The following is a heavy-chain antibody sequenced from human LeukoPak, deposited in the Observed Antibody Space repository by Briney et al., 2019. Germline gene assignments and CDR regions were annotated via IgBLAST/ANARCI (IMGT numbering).Heavy chain of an antibody. CDR3: ARSSTNSMYYFDY. V-gene: IGHV3-74*01. J-gene: IGHJ4*02. Sequence: GGSLRLSCAASGFTFSSYWMHWVRQAPGKGLVWVSRINSDGSSTSYADSVKGRLTISRDNAKNSLYLQMNSLRAEDTAVFYCARSSTNSMYYFDYWGQGTLVTVSS. CDR2: INSDGSST. D-gene: IGHD2-2*01. CDR1: GFTFSSYW.